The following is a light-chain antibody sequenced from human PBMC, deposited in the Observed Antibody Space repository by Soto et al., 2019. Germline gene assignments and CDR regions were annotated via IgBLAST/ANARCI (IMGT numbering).Light chain of an antibody. Sequence: DIQMTQSPSSLSASVGDRVTITCRASQGIGNYLAWYQQKPGKVSKNLIYDASTLQSGVPSRFSGSGSGTDVTLTISSLQPEDVATYYCQKYYTAPETFGQGTKVEIK. V-gene: IGKV1-27*01. J-gene: IGKJ1*01. CDR1: QGIGNY. CDR2: DAS. CDR3: QKYYTAPET.